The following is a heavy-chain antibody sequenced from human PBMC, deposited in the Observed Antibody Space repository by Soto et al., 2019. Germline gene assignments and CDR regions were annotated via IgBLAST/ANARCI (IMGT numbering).Heavy chain of an antibody. CDR3: ATGGRQWLVTSDFNY. CDR1: GFTFSDYA. D-gene: IGHD6-19*01. Sequence: VQLVESGGGVVQPGRSLRLSCAASGFTFSDYAMHWVRQAPGKGLEWVAVVSHDGRNTHYADSVKGRFTISRDSSKKTVSLEMTSLRSEDTAVYYGATGGRQWLVTSDFNYWGQGALVTVSS. V-gene: IGHV3-30*03. CDR2: VSHDGRNT. J-gene: IGHJ4*02.